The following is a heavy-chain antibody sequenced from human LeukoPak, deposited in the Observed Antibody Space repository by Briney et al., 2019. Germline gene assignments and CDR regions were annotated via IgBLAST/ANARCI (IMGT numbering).Heavy chain of an antibody. CDR1: GGSFSAYY. D-gene: IGHD3-3*01. CDR3: VSSRRYSDVWRWFFGY. V-gene: IGHV4-34*01. Sequence: SETLSLTCVVYGGSFSAYYWSWIRQPPGKGLEWIVEINESGATNYNPSLTSRLTMSVDTSKNQFSLKLSSVTAADTVIYYWVSSRRYSDVWRWFFGYWGQGTLVTGSS. J-gene: IGHJ4*02. CDR2: INESGAT.